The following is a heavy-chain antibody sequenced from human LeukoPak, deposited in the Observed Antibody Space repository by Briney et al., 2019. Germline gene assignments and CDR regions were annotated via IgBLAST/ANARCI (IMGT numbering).Heavy chain of an antibody. CDR1: GFTFRSYS. D-gene: IGHD3-22*01. CDR2: ISSSSSTI. Sequence: AGGSLRLSCAASGFTFRSYSMSWVRQAPGKGLEWVSYISSSSSTIYYADSVKGRFTISRDNAKNSLYLQMNSLRAEDTAVYYCARLDYDSSGYYSLEYFQHWGQGTLVTVSS. V-gene: IGHV3-48*01. CDR3: ARLDYDSSGYYSLEYFQH. J-gene: IGHJ1*01.